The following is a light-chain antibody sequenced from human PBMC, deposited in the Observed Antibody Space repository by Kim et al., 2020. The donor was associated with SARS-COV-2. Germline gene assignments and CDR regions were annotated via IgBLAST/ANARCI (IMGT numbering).Light chain of an antibody. V-gene: IGLV3-1*01. CDR3: QASDSSTAG. CDR1: KLGDKY. J-gene: IGLJ2*01. Sequence: VLPEQTASSNRSGDKLGDKYACWYQQKPVQAPVLVIYQDSKRHSGIPERFSGSNSGNTATLTMSGTQAMDEADYYCQASDSSTAGFGGGTQLTVL. CDR2: QDS.